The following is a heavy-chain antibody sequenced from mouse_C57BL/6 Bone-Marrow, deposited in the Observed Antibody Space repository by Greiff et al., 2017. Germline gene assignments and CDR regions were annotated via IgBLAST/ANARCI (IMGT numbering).Heavy chain of an antibody. D-gene: IGHD1-1*01. CDR1: GYTFTSYG. V-gene: IGHV1-81*01. CDR3: TRSDGCSSFAY. Sequence: VQLQQSGAELARPGASVKLSCKASGYTFTSYGISWVKQGTGQGLEWIGEIYPRSGNTYSNETFKGKAPLTAAKSSSPAYMELRSLSSEDSAVYLCTRSDGCSSFAYWGQGTLVTVAA. J-gene: IGHJ3*01. CDR2: IYPRSGNT.